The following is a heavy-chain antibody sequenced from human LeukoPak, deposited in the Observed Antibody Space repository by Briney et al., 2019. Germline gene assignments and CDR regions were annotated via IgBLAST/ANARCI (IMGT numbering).Heavy chain of an antibody. V-gene: IGHV3-48*02. CDR2: ITSSGSST. D-gene: IGHD6-19*01. CDR1: GFTFRDYN. CDR3: ARDDSGGWSFDY. J-gene: IGHJ4*02. Sequence: GGSLRLSCAASGFTFRDYNMNWVRQAPGKGLEWISYITSSGSSTYYADSVKGRFTISRDNAKNSLYLQMNSLRDEDSAVYYCARDDSGGWSFDYWGQGTLVTVSS.